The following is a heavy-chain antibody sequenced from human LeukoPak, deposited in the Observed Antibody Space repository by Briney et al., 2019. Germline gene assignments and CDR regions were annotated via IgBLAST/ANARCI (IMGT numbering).Heavy chain of an antibody. CDR3: AKAAAKQWQVLRHGYFDY. V-gene: IGHV3-23*01. CDR1: GFTFSSYA. J-gene: IGHJ4*02. Sequence: GGSLRLSCAASGFTFSSYAMSWVRQAPGKGLEWVSAISGSGGSTYYADSVKGRFTISRDNSKNTLYLQMNSLRAEDTAVYYCAKAAAKQWQVLRHGYFDYWGQGTLVTVSS. D-gene: IGHD6-19*01. CDR2: ISGSGGST.